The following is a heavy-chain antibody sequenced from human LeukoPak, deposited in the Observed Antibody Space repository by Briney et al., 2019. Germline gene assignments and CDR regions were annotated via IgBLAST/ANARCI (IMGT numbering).Heavy chain of an antibody. J-gene: IGHJ4*02. CDR3: AKVRWDNSGWYYLDS. V-gene: IGHV3-66*02. Sequence: GGSPRLSCAASGFTVSSSYVSWVRQAPGKGLEWVSLIYSGGTTYYADSVKGRFTISRDNSKSTLLLQMNSLRAEDTAVYYCAKVRWDNSGWYYLDSWGQGTLVTVSS. D-gene: IGHD6-19*01. CDR2: IYSGGTT. CDR1: GFTVSSSY.